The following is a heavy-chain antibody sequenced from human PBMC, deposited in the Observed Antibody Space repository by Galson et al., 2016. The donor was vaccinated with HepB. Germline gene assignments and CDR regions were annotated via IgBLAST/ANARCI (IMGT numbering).Heavy chain of an antibody. CDR1: GFNFNIWW. CDR2: IKNDGSET. V-gene: IGHV3-74*01. J-gene: IGHJ5*02. CDR3: GKDDYLRA. D-gene: IGHD4/OR15-4a*01. Sequence: SLRLSCAASGFNFNIWWMHWVRQAPGKGLVWVARIKNDGSETYYADSVKGRFTISRDNAKNKLYLQMNSLRGDDTAVYYCGKDDYLRAWSQGALVTVSS.